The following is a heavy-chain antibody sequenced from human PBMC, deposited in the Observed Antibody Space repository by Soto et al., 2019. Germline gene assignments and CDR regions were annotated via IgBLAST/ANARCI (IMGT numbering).Heavy chain of an antibody. CDR1: GGSISSYF. CDR2: MYFNEST. J-gene: IGHJ3*02. V-gene: IGHV4-59*01. Sequence: PSETLSLTCTVSGGSISSYFLNWIRQAPGKGLEWIGYMYFNESTNYNPSLKSRVTISLDTSRSLFSLKLNSVTAADTAVYYCARDHKEDFDIWGQGTVVTRLL. CDR3: ARDHKEDFDI.